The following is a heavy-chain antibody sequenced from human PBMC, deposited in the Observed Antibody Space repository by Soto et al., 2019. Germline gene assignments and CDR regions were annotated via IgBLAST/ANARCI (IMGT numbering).Heavy chain of an antibody. D-gene: IGHD6-25*01. CDR1: GYTFTRSG. CDR2: ISTYNGDT. CDR3: ARDFTTIVYTSGLAY. Sequence: ASVKVSCKASGYTFTRSGISWVRQAPGQGLEWMGWISTYNGDTNYAQTFQGRVTMTTDTSTSTVYMELSSLRSEDTAVDYCARDFTTIVYTSGLAYWGQGTPVTVS. J-gene: IGHJ4*02. V-gene: IGHV1-18*01.